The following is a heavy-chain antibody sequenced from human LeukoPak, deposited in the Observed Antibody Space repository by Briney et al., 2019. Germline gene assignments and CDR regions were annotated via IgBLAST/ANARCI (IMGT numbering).Heavy chain of an antibody. V-gene: IGHV1-69*13. CDR1: GGTFSSYA. CDR3: ARVYGSYSSGWTEYYYGMDV. Sequence: ASVKVSCKASGGTFSSYAISWVRQAPGQGLEWMGGIIPIFGTANYAQKFQGRVTITADESTSTAYMELSSLRSEDTAVYYCARVYGSYSSGWTEYYYGMDVWGQGTTVTVSS. D-gene: IGHD6-19*01. CDR2: IIPIFGTA. J-gene: IGHJ6*02.